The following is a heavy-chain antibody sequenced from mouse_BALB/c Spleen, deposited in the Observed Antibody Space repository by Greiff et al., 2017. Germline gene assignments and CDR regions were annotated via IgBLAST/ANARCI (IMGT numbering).Heavy chain of an antibody. J-gene: IGHJ1*01. CDR2: IDPYNGGT. D-gene: IGHD2-4*01. CDR1: GYAFTSYN. Sequence: VQLQQSGPELVKPGASVKVSCKASGYAFTSYNMYWVKQSHGKSLEWIGYIDPYNGGTSYNQKFKGKATLTVDKSSSTAYMHLNSLTSEDSAVYYSARPIYYDPHWYFDVWGAGTTVTVSS. CDR3: ARPIYYDPHWYFDV. V-gene: IGHV1S135*01.